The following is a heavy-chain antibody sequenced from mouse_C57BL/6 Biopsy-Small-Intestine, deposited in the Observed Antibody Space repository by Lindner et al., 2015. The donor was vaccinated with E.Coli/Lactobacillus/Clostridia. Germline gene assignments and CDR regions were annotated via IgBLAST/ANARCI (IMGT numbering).Heavy chain of an antibody. CDR3: ARESFDYFDY. J-gene: IGHJ2*01. CDR2: IYPGGGYT. V-gene: IGHV1-63*01. Sequence: QLQESGAELVRPGTSVKMSCKASGYTFTHYWIGWAKQRPGHGLEWIGDIYPGGGYTNYNEKFKGKATLTADKSSSTAYMQFSSLTSEDSAIYYCARESFDYFDYWGQGTTLTVSS. CDR1: GYTFTHYW.